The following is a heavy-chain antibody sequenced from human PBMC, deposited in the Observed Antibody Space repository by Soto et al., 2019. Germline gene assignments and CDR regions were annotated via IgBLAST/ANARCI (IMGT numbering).Heavy chain of an antibody. CDR1: GGSILNGGHY. CDR3: ASSPPAMVAPNI. J-gene: IGHJ4*02. D-gene: IGHD5-18*01. Sequence: SETLSLTCTVSGGSILNGGHYWTWIRQHPGKGLEWIGRIFFSGNTHYNPALKSRLTFSLDTAKNQFSLKLTSVTAADTAIYFCASSPPAMVAPNIWGQGTLVTVSS. V-gene: IGHV4-31*03. CDR2: IFFSGNT.